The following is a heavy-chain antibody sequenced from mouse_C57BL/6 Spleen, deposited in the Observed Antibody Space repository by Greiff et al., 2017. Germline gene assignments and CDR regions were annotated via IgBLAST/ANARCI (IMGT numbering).Heavy chain of an antibody. J-gene: IGHJ4*01. D-gene: IGHD4-1*01. V-gene: IGHV1-82*01. CDR3: ARPGWDPFWAMDY. Sequence: QVQLKQSGPELVKPGASVKISCKASGYAFSSSWMNWVKQRPGKGLEWIGRIYPGDGDTNYNGKFKGKATLTADKSSSTAYMQLSSLTSEDSAVYFCARPGWDPFWAMDYWGQGTSVTVSS. CDR1: GYAFSSSW. CDR2: IYPGDGDT.